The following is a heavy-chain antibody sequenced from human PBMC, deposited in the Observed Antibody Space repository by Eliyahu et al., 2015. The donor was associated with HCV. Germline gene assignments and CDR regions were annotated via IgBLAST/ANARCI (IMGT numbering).Heavy chain of an antibody. Sequence: QVQLVESGGGVVQPGXSLRLSCAASGFXFXXYGMHWVRQAPGKGVGWVAVTSYDGRNKFYVDSVKGRFTISRDISKNTLYLQMNSLRPDDTALYYCAKDRHQSSTTWYDVDHWGQGTRVTVSS. J-gene: IGHJ4*02. CDR3: AKDRHQSSTTWYDVDH. CDR2: TSYDGRNK. CDR1: GFXFXXYG. V-gene: IGHV3-30*18. D-gene: IGHD6-13*01.